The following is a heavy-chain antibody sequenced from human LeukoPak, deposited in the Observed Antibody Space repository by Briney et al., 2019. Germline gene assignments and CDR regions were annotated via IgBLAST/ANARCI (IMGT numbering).Heavy chain of an antibody. D-gene: IGHD4-17*01. V-gene: IGHV3-23*01. CDR3: ARSPMTTVT. CDR2: ISGSGVT. CDR1: GLTFSTSA. J-gene: IGHJ4*02. Sequence: GGSLRLSCAASGLTFSTSAMTWVRQAPGKGLEWVSGISGSGVTDYADSVKGRFTISRDNSKNTLYLQMNSLRAEDTAVYYCARSPMTTVTWGQGTLVTVSS.